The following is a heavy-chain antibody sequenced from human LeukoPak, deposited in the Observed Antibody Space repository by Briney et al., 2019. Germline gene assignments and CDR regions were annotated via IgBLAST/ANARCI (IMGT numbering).Heavy chain of an antibody. CDR3: ARPRPMVRGVINGNAFDI. CDR2: IYYSGST. J-gene: IGHJ3*02. CDR1: GGSISSSSYY. D-gene: IGHD3-10*01. Sequence: PSETLSLTCTVSGGSISSSSYYWGWIRQPPGKGLEWIGSIYYSGSTYYNPSLKSRVTISVDTSKNQFSLKLSSVTAADTAVYYCARPRPMVRGVINGNAFDIWGQGTMVTVSS. V-gene: IGHV4-39*07.